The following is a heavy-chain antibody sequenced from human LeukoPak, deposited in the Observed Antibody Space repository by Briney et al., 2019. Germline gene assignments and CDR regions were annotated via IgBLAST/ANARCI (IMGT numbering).Heavy chain of an antibody. D-gene: IGHD5-18*01. CDR2: INPSGGST. Sequence: GASVTVSCKASGYTFTSYYMHWVRQAPGQGLEWMGIINPSGGSTSYAQKFQGRVTMTRDMSTSTVYMELSSLRSEDTAVYYCARSVDTATPTDYWGQGTLVTVSS. J-gene: IGHJ4*02. V-gene: IGHV1-46*01. CDR3: ARSVDTATPTDY. CDR1: GYTFTSYY.